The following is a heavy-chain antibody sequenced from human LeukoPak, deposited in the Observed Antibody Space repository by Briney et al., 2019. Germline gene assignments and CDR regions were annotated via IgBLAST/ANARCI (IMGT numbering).Heavy chain of an antibody. CDR2: ISYDGSNK. CDR3: AKAQGDFDY. V-gene: IGHV3-30*18. Sequence: PGGSPRLSCAASGVTFSSYDMHWVRQAPGKGLEWVAVISYDGSNKFYADSVKGRFTISRDNSKKTLYLQMTSLRTEDTAVYYCAKAQGDFDYWGQRTLVTDCS. J-gene: IGHJ4*02. CDR1: GVTFSSYD.